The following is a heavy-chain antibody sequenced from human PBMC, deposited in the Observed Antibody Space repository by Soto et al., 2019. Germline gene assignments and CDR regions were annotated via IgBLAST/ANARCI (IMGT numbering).Heavy chain of an antibody. CDR2: IYYSGST. Sequence: SETLSLTCTFSGGSVSSGSYYWSWIRQPPGKGLEWIGYIYYSGSTNYNPSLKSRVTISVDTSKNQFSLKLSSVTAADTAVYYCARGLEMPTINDYWGQGTLVTGSS. V-gene: IGHV4-61*01. CDR1: GGSVSSGSYY. J-gene: IGHJ4*02. D-gene: IGHD1-1*01. CDR3: ARGLEMPTINDY.